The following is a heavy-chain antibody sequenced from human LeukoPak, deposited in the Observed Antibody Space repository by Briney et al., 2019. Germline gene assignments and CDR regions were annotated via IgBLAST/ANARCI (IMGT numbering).Heavy chain of an antibody. V-gene: IGHV3-74*01. J-gene: IGHJ6*03. D-gene: IGHD2-2*01. CDR1: GFTFSSYW. CDR2: INSDGSST. CDR3: ARSIVVVPAASYMDV. Sequence: PGGSLRLSCAASGFTFSSYWMHWVRHAPGKGLVRVSRINSDGSSTSYADSVKGRFTISRDNAKNTLYLQMNSLRAEDTAVYYCARSIVVVPAASYMDVWGKGTTVTVSS.